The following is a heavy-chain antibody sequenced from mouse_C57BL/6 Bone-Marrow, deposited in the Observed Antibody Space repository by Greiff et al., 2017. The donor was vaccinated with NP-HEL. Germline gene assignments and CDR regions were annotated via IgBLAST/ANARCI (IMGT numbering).Heavy chain of an antibody. Sequence: EVQRVESGGGLVQPGGSLKLSCAASGFTFSDYYMYWVRQTPEKRLEWVAYISNGGGSTYYPGTVKGRFTISRDNAKNTLYLQMSRLKSEDTAMYYCARSPTTEWYFDVWGTGTTVTVSS. CDR2: ISNGGGST. J-gene: IGHJ1*03. CDR3: ARSPTTEWYFDV. V-gene: IGHV5-12*01. D-gene: IGHD1-1*01. CDR1: GFTFSDYY.